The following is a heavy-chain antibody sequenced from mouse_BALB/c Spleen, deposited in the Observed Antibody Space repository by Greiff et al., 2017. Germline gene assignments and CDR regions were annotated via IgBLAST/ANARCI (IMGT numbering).Heavy chain of an antibody. CDR1: GYSITSDYA. V-gene: IGHV3-2*02. CDR2: ISYSGST. J-gene: IGHJ2*01. CDR3: ARGGERYYFDY. Sequence: VQLKESGPGLVKPSQSLSLTCTVTGYSITSDYAWNWIRQFPGNKLEWMGYISYSGSTSYNPSLKSRISITRDTSKNQFFLQLNSVTTEDTATYYCARGGERYYFDYWGQGTTLTVSS.